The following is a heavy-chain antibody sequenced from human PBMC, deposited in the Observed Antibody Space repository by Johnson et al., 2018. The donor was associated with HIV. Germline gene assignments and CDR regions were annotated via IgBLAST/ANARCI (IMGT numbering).Heavy chain of an antibody. V-gene: IGHV3-30*02. CDR2: IRYDGSNE. CDR3: ARATKVLSSGWSIGAFDI. J-gene: IGHJ3*02. CDR1: GFTFSSYG. D-gene: IGHD6-19*01. Sequence: QVQLVESGGGVVQPGGSLRLSCVASGFTFSSYGMHWVRQAPGKGLEWVAFIRYDGSNEYYADSVKGRFTISRDNSKNTLYLQMNSLRAGDTAVYYCARATKVLSSGWSIGAFDIWGQGTMVTVSS.